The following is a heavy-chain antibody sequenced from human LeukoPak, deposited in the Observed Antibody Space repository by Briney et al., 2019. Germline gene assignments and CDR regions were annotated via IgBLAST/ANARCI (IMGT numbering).Heavy chain of an antibody. CDR3: AKATPAGWFGEFQYYFDY. CDR2: ISGSGGST. Sequence: GGSLRLSCAASGFTFSSYAMSWVRQAPGKGLEWVSAISGSGGSTYYADSVKGRFTISRDNSKNTLYLQMNSLRAEDTAVYYCAKATPAGWFGEFQYYFDYWGQGTLVTVSS. V-gene: IGHV3-23*01. J-gene: IGHJ4*02. CDR1: GFTFSSYA. D-gene: IGHD3-10*01.